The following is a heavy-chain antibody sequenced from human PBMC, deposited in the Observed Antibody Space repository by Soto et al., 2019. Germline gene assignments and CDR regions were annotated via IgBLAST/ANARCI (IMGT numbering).Heavy chain of an antibody. CDR2: ISGSGGST. V-gene: IGHV3-23*01. CDR1: GFTFSSDA. D-gene: IGHD3-9*01. J-gene: IGHJ4*02. CDR3: AKDLNILTGDRRERFAV. Sequence: GESLRLSCAASGFTFSSDAMSWVCQAPGKGLEWVSAISGSGGSTYYADSVKGRFTISRDNSKNTLYLQMNSLSAEDTAVYYCAKDLNILTGDRRERFAVWGQGILVTVSS.